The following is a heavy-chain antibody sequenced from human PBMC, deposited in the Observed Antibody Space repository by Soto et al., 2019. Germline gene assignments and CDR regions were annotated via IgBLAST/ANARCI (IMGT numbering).Heavy chain of an antibody. CDR1: GFTFVDYG. V-gene: IGHV3-23*01. CDR3: AKPGRGQLLYIDY. D-gene: IGHD1-1*01. CDR2: ITGSGAST. J-gene: IGHJ4*02. Sequence: VRLLESGGGLVQPGGSLRLSCATPGFTFVDYGLSWVRQAPGGGLEWVSGITGSGASTYYADSVKGRFTISRDNSKNTVYLQLTGLRADDTAIYYCAKPGRGQLLYIDYWGQGALVTVSS.